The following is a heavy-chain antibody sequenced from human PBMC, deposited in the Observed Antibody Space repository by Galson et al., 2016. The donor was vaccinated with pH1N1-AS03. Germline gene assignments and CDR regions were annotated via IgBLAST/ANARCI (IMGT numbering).Heavy chain of an antibody. CDR1: GYTSTIYW. J-gene: IGHJ4*02. CDR2: IDPSDSYT. Sequence: QSGAEVKMPGESLKISCQGSGYTSTIYWISWVRQMPGKGLEWMGKIDPSDSYTYYSPSFRGHVTFSIDKSTSTAFLQWNNLKASDSALYFCARHRKPYGSGPDFDYWGQGTLVAVSS. CDR3: ARHRKPYGSGPDFDY. D-gene: IGHD3-10*01. V-gene: IGHV5-10-1*01.